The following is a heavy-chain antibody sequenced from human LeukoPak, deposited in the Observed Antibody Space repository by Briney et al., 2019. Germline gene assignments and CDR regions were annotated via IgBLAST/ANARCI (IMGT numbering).Heavy chain of an antibody. CDR1: GVPISSSSYY. V-gene: IGHV4-61*01. D-gene: IGHD5-12*01. CDR2: IYHSGST. CDR3: ARDGYSGSDAL. Sequence: SETLSLTCTVSGVPISSSSYYWSWIRQPPGKGLEWIGYIYHSGSTNYNPSLKSRVTISVDTSQNQFYLKLSSVTAADTAVYYCARDGYSGSDALWGLGTLVTVSS. J-gene: IGHJ4*02.